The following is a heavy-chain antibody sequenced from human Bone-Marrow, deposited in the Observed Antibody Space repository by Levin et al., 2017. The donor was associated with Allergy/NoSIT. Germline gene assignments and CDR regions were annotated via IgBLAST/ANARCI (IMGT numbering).Heavy chain of an antibody. CDR1: GFTLRDYG. D-gene: IGHD7-27*01. V-gene: IGHV3-23*01. J-gene: IGHJ4*02. CDR3: ASRPGVDPYYFDY. Sequence: QTGGSLRLSCVVSGFTLRDYGTSWVRQTPGKGLEWVSSIRGRSDTTYYADSVKGRFTISRDNSKNTLYLQMNNLRAEDTALYHCASRPGVDPYYFDYWGQGTPVTVSS. CDR2: IRGRSDTT.